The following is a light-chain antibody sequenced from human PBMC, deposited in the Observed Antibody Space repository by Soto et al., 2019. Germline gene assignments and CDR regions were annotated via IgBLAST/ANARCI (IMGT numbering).Light chain of an antibody. J-gene: IGKJ4*01. CDR2: GAS. V-gene: IGKV3-20*01. CDR3: QQYGSLPLT. Sequence: EIVLTQSPGTLALSPGERATLSCRASQSVSSSYLAWYQQKPGQAPRLLIYGASSRATGIPDRFSASGSGTDFTLTISRLEPEDFAVYYSQQYGSLPLTFGGGTKVEIK. CDR1: QSVSSSY.